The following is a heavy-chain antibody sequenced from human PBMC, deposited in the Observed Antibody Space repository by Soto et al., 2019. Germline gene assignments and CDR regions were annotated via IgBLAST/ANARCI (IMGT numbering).Heavy chain of an antibody. CDR1: GFTFSSYA. D-gene: IGHD3-22*01. V-gene: IGHV3-23*01. CDR2: ISGSGGST. J-gene: IGHJ4*02. Sequence: AGGSLRLSCAASGFTFSSYAMSWVRQAPGKGLEWVSAISGSGGSTYYADSVKGRFTISRDNSKNTLYLQMNSLRAEDTAVYYCAQMADSSGYYYVDYWGQGTLVTVSS. CDR3: AQMADSSGYYYVDY.